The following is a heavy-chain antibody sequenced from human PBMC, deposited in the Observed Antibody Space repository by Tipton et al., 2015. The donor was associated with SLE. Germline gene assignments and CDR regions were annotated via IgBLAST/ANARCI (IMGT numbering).Heavy chain of an antibody. Sequence: GLVKPSETLSLNCTVSGVSISSYYWSWIRQPPGKGLEWIGYIYCSGSTNYNPSLKSRVTISVDTSKNQFSLQLSSVTAADTAVYYCARVNRFLEWLIDYWGQGTLVTVSS. J-gene: IGHJ4*02. D-gene: IGHD3-3*01. CDR2: IYCSGST. CDR1: GVSISSYY. V-gene: IGHV4-59*01. CDR3: ARVNRFLEWLIDY.